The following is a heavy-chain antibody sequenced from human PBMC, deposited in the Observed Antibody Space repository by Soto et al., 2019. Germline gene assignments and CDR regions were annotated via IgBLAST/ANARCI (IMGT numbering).Heavy chain of an antibody. CDR2: INHSGST. J-gene: IGHJ6*02. Sequence: SETLSLTCAVYSGSFINYYWSWSRQPPGKGLEWIGEINHSGSTVYNPSLKSRVTISVDTSKNQFSLKLTSVTAADTAVYYCARGNHHGGNSNYYYGMDVWGQGTTVTVSS. CDR1: SGSFINYY. CDR3: ARGNHHGGNSNYYYGMDV. D-gene: IGHD2-21*02. V-gene: IGHV4-34*01.